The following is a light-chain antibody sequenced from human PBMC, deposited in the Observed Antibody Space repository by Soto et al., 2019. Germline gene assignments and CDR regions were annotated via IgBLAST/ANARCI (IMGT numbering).Light chain of an antibody. CDR2: DAS. J-gene: IGKJ5*01. CDR1: QSVISY. Sequence: TQSPSTLSGSVGERVTITCRASQSVISYLAWYQQTPGQAPRLXIYDASNRETGIQARFSGSGAGTDFTRTISSLEPEDVAVDYCQQRSNSTITFGQGTRLEIK. V-gene: IGKV3-11*01. CDR3: QQRSNSTIT.